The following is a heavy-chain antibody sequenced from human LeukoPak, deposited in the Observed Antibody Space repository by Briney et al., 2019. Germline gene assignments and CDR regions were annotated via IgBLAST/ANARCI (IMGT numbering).Heavy chain of an antibody. CDR3: ARGRGTMIVVPLDY. CDR1: GGTFSSYA. V-gene: IGHV1-69*13. Sequence: ASVKVSCKASGGTFSSYAISWVRQAPGQGLEWMGGIIPIFGTADYAQKFQGRVTITVDESTSTAYMELSSLRSEDTAVYYCARGRGTMIVVPLDYWGQGTLVTVSS. CDR2: IIPIFGTA. J-gene: IGHJ4*02. D-gene: IGHD3-22*01.